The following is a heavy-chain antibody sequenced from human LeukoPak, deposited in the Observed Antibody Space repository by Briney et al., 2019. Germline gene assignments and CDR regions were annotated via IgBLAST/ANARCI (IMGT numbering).Heavy chain of an antibody. J-gene: IGHJ4*02. Sequence: ASVKVSCKASGYTFTSYYMHWVRQAPGQGLEWMGIINPSGGSTSYAQKFQGRVTMTRYTSTSTVYMELSCLRSEDAAVYYCARRGLAARPSGFDYWGQGTLFNVSS. CDR1: GYTFTSYY. CDR3: ARRGLAARPSGFDY. D-gene: IGHD6-6*01. CDR2: INPSGGST. V-gene: IGHV1-46*01.